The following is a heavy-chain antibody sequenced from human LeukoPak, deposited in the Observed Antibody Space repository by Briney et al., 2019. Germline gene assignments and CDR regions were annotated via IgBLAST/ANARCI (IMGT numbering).Heavy chain of an antibody. CDR1: GYTFTSYD. CDR3: TYGSGSN. Sequence: ASVKVSCKASGYTFTSYDINWVRQATGQGLEWMGWMNPNSGNTGYAQKFQGRITMTRNTSISTAYMELGSLRSEDTAVYYCTYGSGSNWGQGTLVTVSS. CDR2: MNPNSGNT. V-gene: IGHV1-8*01. D-gene: IGHD3-10*01. J-gene: IGHJ4*02.